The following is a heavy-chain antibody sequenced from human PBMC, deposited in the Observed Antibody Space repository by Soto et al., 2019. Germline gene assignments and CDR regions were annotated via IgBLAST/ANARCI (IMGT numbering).Heavy chain of an antibody. CDR1: GFTFSSYA. Sequence: PGGSLRLSCAASGFTFSSYAMSWVRQAPGKGLEWVPAISGSGGSTYYADSVKGRFTISRDNSKNTLYLQMNSLRAEDTAVYYCAKGGLNYYDSSGYPYPFDIWGQGTMVTVSS. V-gene: IGHV3-23*01. J-gene: IGHJ3*02. CDR3: AKGGLNYYDSSGYPYPFDI. D-gene: IGHD3-22*01. CDR2: ISGSGGST.